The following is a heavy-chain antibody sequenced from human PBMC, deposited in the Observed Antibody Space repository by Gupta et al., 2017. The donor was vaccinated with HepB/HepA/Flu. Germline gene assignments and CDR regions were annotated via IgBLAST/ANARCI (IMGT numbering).Heavy chain of an antibody. D-gene: IGHD6-13*01. Sequence: EVQLVESGGDLVQPGGSLRLSCAASGVIFSNFWMNWVRKAPGKGLEFVANRKQDGSKKNYVDSVRGRCTISRDNAKNLRYLKMNSLRAEDTAVCYCAISTRSSSSDYWGQGARGTVSS. CDR1: GVIFSNFW. V-gene: IGHV3-7*01. J-gene: IGHJ4*02. CDR3: AISTRSSSSDY. CDR2: RKQDGSKK.